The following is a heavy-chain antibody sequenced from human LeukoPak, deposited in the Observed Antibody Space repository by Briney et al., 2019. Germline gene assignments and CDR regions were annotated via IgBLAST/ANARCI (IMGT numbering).Heavy chain of an antibody. CDR2: INPSGGST. D-gene: IGHD3-3*01. CDR3: ARVYYDFWSGYPWGVGYYYYYGMDV. CDR1: GYTFTSYY. J-gene: IGHJ6*02. V-gene: IGHV1-46*01. Sequence: ASVKVSCKASGYTFTSYYMHWVRQAPGQGLEWMGIINPSGGSTSYAQKFQGRVTMTRDTSTSTVYMELSSLRSEDTAVYYCARVYYDFWSGYPWGVGYYYYYGMDVWGQGTTVTVSS.